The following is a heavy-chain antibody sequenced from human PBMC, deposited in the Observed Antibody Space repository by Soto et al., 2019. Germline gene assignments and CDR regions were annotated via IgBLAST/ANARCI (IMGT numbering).Heavy chain of an antibody. CDR3: ARSITITVSYYYGMPV. CDR2: MIPIFATA. V-gene: IGHV1-69*12. D-gene: IGHD1-20*01. CDR1: GGTFSSYA. J-gene: IGHJ6*02. Sequence: QVQLVQSGAEVKKPGSSVKVSCKASGGTFSSYAISWLRQAPGQGLEWMGGMIPIFATADYAPKVQGRVTMTGYQSTSTAYIELRSVSSEATAVYFCARSITITVSYYYGMPVLCQETTVTVSS.